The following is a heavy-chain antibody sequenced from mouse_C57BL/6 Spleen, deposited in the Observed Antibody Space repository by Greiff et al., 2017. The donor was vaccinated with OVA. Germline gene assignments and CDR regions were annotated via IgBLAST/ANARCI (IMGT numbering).Heavy chain of an antibody. V-gene: IGHV1-54*01. CDR3: ARGGSNYYFDY. CDR2: INPGSGGT. CDR1: GYAFTNYL. D-gene: IGHD2-5*01. Sequence: LMESGAELVRPGTSVKVSCKASGYAFTNYLLEWVKQRPGQGLEWIGVINPGSGGTNYNEKFKGKATLTADKTASTAYMPLSSLTSEDSAVYFCARGGSNYYFDYWGRDTTLTVSS. J-gene: IGHJ2*01.